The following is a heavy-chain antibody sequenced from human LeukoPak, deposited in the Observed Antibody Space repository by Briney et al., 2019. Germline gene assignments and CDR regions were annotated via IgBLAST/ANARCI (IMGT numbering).Heavy chain of an antibody. CDR3: ARGIAAAGIDP. V-gene: IGHV1-18*04. J-gene: IGHJ5*02. CDR1: GYTFTSYG. D-gene: IGHD6-13*01. Sequence: ASVKVSCKASGYTFTSYGISWVRQAPGQGLEWMGWISAYNGNTNYAQKFQGRVTMTTDASTSTAYMELRNLRSDDTAVYYCARGIAAAGIDPWGQGTLVTVSS. CDR2: ISAYNGNT.